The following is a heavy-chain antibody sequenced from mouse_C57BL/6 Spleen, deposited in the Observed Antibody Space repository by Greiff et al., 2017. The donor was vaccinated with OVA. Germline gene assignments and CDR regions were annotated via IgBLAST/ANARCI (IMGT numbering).Heavy chain of an antibody. CDR3: ARRYYYGSSPYFDY. Sequence: EVQLQQSGPELVKPGASVKIPCKASGYTFTDYNMDWVKQSHGKSLEWIGDINPNNGGTIYNQKFKGKATLTVDKSSSTAYMELRSLTSEDTAVYYCARRYYYGSSPYFDYWGQGTTLTVSS. J-gene: IGHJ2*01. V-gene: IGHV1-18*01. CDR1: GYTFTDYN. D-gene: IGHD1-1*01. CDR2: INPNNGGT.